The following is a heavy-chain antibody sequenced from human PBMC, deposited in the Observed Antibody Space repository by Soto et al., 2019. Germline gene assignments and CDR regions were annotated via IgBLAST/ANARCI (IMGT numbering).Heavy chain of an antibody. CDR1: GFTFSRYW. D-gene: IGHD1-7*01. CDR3: ARARTRSPFDY. CDR2: INSDGSST. Sequence: PVGCLRLSWAASGFTFSRYWMHCVRQAPGKGLVWVSRINSDGSSTSYADSVKGRLTISRDNAKNTLYLQMNSLRAEDTAVYYCARARTRSPFDYWGQGTLVTVSS. V-gene: IGHV3-74*01. J-gene: IGHJ4*02.